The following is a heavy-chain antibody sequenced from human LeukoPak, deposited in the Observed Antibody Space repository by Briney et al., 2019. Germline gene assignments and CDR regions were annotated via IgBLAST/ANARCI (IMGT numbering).Heavy chain of an antibody. V-gene: IGHV4-59*08. Sequence: SETLSLTCTVSGGSIIGYYWSWIRQAPGKGLEWIGDIYYSGNTKYNPSLKSRVTISVDTSKDQFSLKVNSVTAADTAVYYCARHREYGDYVHDYWGQGALVTVSS. CDR2: IYYSGNT. D-gene: IGHD4-17*01. J-gene: IGHJ4*02. CDR3: ARHREYGDYVHDY. CDR1: GGSIIGYY.